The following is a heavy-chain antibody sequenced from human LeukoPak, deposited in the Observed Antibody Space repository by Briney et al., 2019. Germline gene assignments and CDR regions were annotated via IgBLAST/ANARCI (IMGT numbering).Heavy chain of an antibody. D-gene: IGHD3-10*01. CDR3: ARGLDYDSGRRYYYGMDV. J-gene: IGHJ6*02. Sequence: GGSLRLSCAASGFTVSSNYMSWARQAPGKGLEWVSVIYSGGSTYYADSVKGRFTISRDNSKNTLYLQMNSLRAEDTAVYYCARGLDYDSGRRYYYGMDVWGQGTTVTVSS. V-gene: IGHV3-53*01. CDR2: IYSGGST. CDR1: GFTVSSNY.